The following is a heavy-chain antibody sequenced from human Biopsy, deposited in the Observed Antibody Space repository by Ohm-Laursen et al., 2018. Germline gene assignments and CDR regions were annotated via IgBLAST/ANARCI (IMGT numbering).Heavy chain of an antibody. V-gene: IGHV1-24*01. Sequence: ASVKVSCKVSGYAVTEFSMHWVRQAPGKGLEWMGGFAPENGKTIYAQKFQGRITMTEDTSTNTAYMELSSLRSEDATVYYCAADINVWNVNYWGQGTQVTVSS. D-gene: IGHD1-1*01. CDR3: AADINVWNVNY. J-gene: IGHJ4*02. CDR2: FAPENGKT. CDR1: GYAVTEFS.